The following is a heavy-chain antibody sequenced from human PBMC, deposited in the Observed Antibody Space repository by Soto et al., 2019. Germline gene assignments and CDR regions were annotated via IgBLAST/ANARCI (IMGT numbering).Heavy chain of an antibody. J-gene: IGHJ6*02. CDR2: IDPIDSYT. D-gene: IGHD3-16*01. V-gene: IGHV5-10-1*01. CDR3: ARRAHMSRRGETFSYYYYGMDV. Sequence: EVQLVQSGAEVKKPGESLRISCKGSGYSFTSYWISWVRQMPGKGLEWMGRIDPIDSYTNYSPSFQGHVTISADKSISTAYRQWSSLKASDTAMSYGARRAHMSRRGETFSYYYYGMDVWGQGTTVTVSS. CDR1: GYSFTSYW.